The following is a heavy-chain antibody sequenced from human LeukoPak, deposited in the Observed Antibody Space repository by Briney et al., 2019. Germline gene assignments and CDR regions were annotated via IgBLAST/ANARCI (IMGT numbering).Heavy chain of an antibody. CDR3: TRVGLLWFGELERYFDY. CDR1: GFTFSNAW. Sequence: PGGSLRLSCATSGFTFSNAWMSWVRQAPGKGLEWVGFIRSKAYGGTTEYAASVKGRFTISRDDSKSIAYLQMNSLKTEDTAVYYCTRVGLLWFGELERYFDYWGQGTLVTVSS. V-gene: IGHV3-49*04. J-gene: IGHJ4*02. D-gene: IGHD3-10*01. CDR2: IRSKAYGGTT.